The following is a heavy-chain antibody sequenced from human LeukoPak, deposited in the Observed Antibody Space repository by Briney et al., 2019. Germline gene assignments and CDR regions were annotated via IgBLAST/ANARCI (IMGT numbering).Heavy chain of an antibody. CDR1: GYTFTSYG. D-gene: IGHD3-22*01. J-gene: IGHJ4*02. CDR2: ISAYNGNT. CDR3: AAGYYYDSSGYSGY. V-gene: IGHV1-18*01. Sequence: ASVKVSCKASGYTFTSYGISWVRQAPGQGLEWMGWISAYNGNTNYAQKLQGRVTMTTDTSTSTAYMELSSLRSEDTAVYYCAAGYYYDSSGYSGYWGQGTLVTVSS.